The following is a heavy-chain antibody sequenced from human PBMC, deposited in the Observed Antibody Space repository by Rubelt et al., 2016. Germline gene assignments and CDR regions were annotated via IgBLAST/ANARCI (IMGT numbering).Heavy chain of an antibody. CDR2: MNPNSGNT. D-gene: IGHD3-3*01. CDR1: GYTFTSYD. Sequence: QVQLVQSWAEVKKPGASVKVSCKASGYTFTSYDINWVRQATGQGLEWMGWMNPNSGNTGYAQKFQGRVTMTRNTSISTAYMELSSLRSEDTAVYYCARMVNDFWSGYHNWFDPWGQGTLVTVSS. J-gene: IGHJ5*02. V-gene: IGHV1-8*01. CDR3: ARMVNDFWSGYHNWFDP.